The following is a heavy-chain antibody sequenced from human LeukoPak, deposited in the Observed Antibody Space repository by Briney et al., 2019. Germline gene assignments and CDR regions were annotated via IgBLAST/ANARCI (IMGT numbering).Heavy chain of an antibody. V-gene: IGHV3-7*01. CDR3: ARDEPPTNGYDSYDF. J-gene: IGHJ4*02. CDR2: IRQDGSDK. D-gene: IGHD5-12*01. Sequence: GGSLRLSCAASGFTFSSYWMSWVRQAPGKGLEWVANIRQDGSDKYYVDSVKGRFSISRDNAKNSLYLQMNSLRAEDTAVYYCARDEPPTNGYDSYDFWGQGTLVTVST. CDR1: GFTFSSYW.